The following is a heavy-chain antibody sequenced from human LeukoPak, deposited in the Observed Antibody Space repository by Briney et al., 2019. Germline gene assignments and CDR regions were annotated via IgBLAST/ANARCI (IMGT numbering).Heavy chain of an antibody. D-gene: IGHD2-15*01. Sequence: GGSLRLSCAASGFTFSSYSMTWVRQAPGKGLEWVSYISSSSSTIYYADSVKGRFTISRDNAKNSLYLQMNSLRAEDTAVYYCARSPRYCSGGSCYSPFGYWGQGTLVTVSS. CDR2: ISSSSSTI. CDR1: GFTFSSYS. CDR3: ARSPRYCSGGSCYSPFGY. V-gene: IGHV3-48*01. J-gene: IGHJ4*02.